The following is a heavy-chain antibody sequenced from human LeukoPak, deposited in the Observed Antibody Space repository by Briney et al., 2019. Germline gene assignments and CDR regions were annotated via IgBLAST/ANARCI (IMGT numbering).Heavy chain of an antibody. CDR3: ARDGAYNWNAGYFDY. D-gene: IGHD1-20*01. J-gene: IGHJ4*02. CDR2: IIPIFGTA. Sequence: SVKVSCKASGGTFSSYAISWVRQAPGQGLEWMGGIIPIFGTANYAQKFQGRVTITTDESTSTAYMELNSLRAEDTAVYYCARDGAYNWNAGYFDYWGQGTLVTVSS. CDR1: GGTFSSYA. V-gene: IGHV1-69*05.